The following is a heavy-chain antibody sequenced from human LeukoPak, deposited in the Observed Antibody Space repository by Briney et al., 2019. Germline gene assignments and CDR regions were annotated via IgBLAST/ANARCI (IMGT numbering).Heavy chain of an antibody. CDR2: ISSSSSYI. J-gene: IGHJ4*02. CDR3: ARLWEPWWSDY. Sequence: PGGSLRLSCAAPGFTFSSYSMNWVRQAPGKGLEWVSSISSSSSYIYYADSVKGRFTISRDNAKNSLYLQMNSLRAEDTAVYYCARLWEPWWSDYWGQGTLVTVSS. V-gene: IGHV3-21*01. D-gene: IGHD1-26*01. CDR1: GFTFSSYS.